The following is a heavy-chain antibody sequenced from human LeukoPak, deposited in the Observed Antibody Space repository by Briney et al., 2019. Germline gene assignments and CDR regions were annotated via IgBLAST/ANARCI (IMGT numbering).Heavy chain of an antibody. CDR1: GFTFSNAW. D-gene: IGHD2-15*01. V-gene: IGHV3-15*01. J-gene: IGHJ6*02. CDR2: IKSKTDDGTT. Sequence: GGSLRLSCAASGFTFSNAWMSWVRQAPGTGLEWVGRIKSKTDDGTTDYAAPVKGRSTISRDDSKNTLYLQMNSLKTEDTAVYYCTTDREYCSGGSCYHNYYYYGVDVWGQGTTVTVSS. CDR3: TTDREYCSGGSCYHNYYYYGVDV.